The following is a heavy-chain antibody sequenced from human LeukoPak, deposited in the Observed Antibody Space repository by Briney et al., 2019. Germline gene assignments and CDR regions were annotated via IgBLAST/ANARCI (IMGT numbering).Heavy chain of an antibody. CDR3: TRVGGYSPSSTGGNAFDI. Sequence: ASVKVSCKTSGYTFTDYYMHWVRQAPGQGLEWVGWLSPYSGNTNYAQKVQGRVIMTTDTSTSTAYMELRSLRSDGTAMYFCTRVGGYSPSSTGGNAFDIWGQGTMVTVSS. D-gene: IGHD6-6*01. CDR2: LSPYSGNT. CDR1: GYTFTDYY. V-gene: IGHV1-18*04. J-gene: IGHJ3*02.